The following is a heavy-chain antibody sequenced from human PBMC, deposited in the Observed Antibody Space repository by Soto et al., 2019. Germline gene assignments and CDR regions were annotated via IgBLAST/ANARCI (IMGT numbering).Heavy chain of an antibody. CDR1: LFSFSLYG. Sequence: PGGSLRLSCSSSLFSFSLYGMHLVLHSPGKGLEWVAFIRYDGSDKQCADTVKGRCAVSRDNLENTLALQIDNLSADDTATYYCARDQGGSVAYLDVWGQGTLVTVSS. V-gene: IGHV3-30*02. CDR2: IRYDGSDK. D-gene: IGHD5-12*01. J-gene: IGHJ4*02. CDR3: ARDQGGSVAYLDV.